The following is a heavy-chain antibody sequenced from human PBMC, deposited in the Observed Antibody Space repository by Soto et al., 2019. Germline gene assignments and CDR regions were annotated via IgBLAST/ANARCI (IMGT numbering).Heavy chain of an antibody. CDR2: VWFDGKDK. D-gene: IGHD3-10*01. J-gene: IGHJ5*02. CDR1: GISFSSYG. Sequence: PGGSLRLSCAASGISFSSYGMHWVRQAPGKGLEWVALVWFDGKDKYYADSVKGRFTISRDNSKNMLYLQMNNLRGEDTAVYYCARDTFYYYGSGPSSGGFDPWGQGVLVTVSS. V-gene: IGHV3-33*01. CDR3: ARDTFYYYGSGPSSGGFDP.